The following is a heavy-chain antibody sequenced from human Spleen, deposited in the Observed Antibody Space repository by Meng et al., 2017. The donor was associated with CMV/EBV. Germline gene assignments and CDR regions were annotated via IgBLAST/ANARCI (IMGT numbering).Heavy chain of an antibody. J-gene: IGHJ5*02. V-gene: IGHV4-61*02. CDR3: ARDSVRVGALDP. Sequence: QLHLPPAGPGLVKPSGTLSLTCTVSGGSISSGSYYWSWIRQPAGKGLEWIGRIYTSGSTNYNPSLKSRVTISVDTSKNQFSLKLSSVTAADTAVYYCARDSVRVGALDPWGQGTLVTVSS. CDR1: GGSISSGSYY. D-gene: IGHD1-26*01. CDR2: IYTSGST.